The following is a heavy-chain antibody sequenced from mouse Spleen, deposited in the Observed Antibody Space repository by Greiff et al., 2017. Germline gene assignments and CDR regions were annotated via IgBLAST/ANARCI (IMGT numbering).Heavy chain of an antibody. Sequence: VQLQQSGAELVRPGALVKLSCKASGFNIKDYYMHWVKQRPEQGLEWIGWIDPENGNTIYDPKFQGKASITADTSSNTAYLQLSSLTSEDTAVYYCARGRYFDVWGAGTTVTVSS. CDR2: IDPENGNT. CDR1: GFNIKDYY. J-gene: IGHJ1*01. CDR3: ARGRYFDV. V-gene: IGHV14-1*02.